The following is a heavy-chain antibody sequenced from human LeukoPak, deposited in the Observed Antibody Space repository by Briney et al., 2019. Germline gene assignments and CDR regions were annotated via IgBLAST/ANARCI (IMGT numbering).Heavy chain of an antibody. CDR3: AKGRGDTSFSSSDY. V-gene: IGHV3-23*01. D-gene: IGHD6-6*01. J-gene: IGHJ4*02. Sequence: PGGSLRLSCAASGFTFSSYAMSWGRQAPGQGLGWVSLMSGTGGTTYYTDSVKGRFTISKDNSRNTVYLQMNSLRVEDTAVYFCAKGRGDTSFSSSDYWGQGTLVTVSS. CDR1: GFTFSSYA. CDR2: MSGTGGTT.